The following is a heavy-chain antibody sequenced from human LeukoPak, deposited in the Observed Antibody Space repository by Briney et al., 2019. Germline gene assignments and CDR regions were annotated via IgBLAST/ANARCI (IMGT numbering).Heavy chain of an antibody. CDR2: ISGSGSTI. V-gene: IGHV3-23*01. CDR1: GFTFSSYA. CDR3: ARHPYSSGWYFVL. J-gene: IGHJ4*02. D-gene: IGHD6-19*01. Sequence: PGGSLRLSCAASGFTFSSYATSWVRQAPGKGLEWVSAISGSGSTIYYADSVKGRFTISRDNAKNSLYLQMNSLRAEDTAVYYCARHPYSSGWYFVLWGQGTLVTVSS.